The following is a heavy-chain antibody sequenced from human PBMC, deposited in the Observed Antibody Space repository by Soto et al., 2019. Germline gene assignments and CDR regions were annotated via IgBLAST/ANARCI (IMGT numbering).Heavy chain of an antibody. V-gene: IGHV3-74*01. J-gene: IGHJ4*02. CDR2: IHSDGCTT. D-gene: IGHD4-4*01. CDR1: GFTFSSYW. Sequence: EVQLVESGGVLVQPGGSLRLSCAASGFTFSSYWMHWVRQDPGKGLVWVSRIHSDGCTTTYADSVKGRFTMSRDNAKNTLYRQMTSLRAEDTAVYYCARTSGSNSQFDYWGQGTLVTVSS. CDR3: ARTSGSNSQFDY.